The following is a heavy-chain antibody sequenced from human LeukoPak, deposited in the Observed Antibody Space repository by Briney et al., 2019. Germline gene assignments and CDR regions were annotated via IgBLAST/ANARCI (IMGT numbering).Heavy chain of an antibody. CDR3: AREFSYKFEWLAYVTGDDPFDV. CDR2: VNPRTGGT. V-gene: IGHV1-2*02. J-gene: IGHJ3*01. CDR1: GYSFTGYH. Sequence: ASVKVSCNAFGYSFTGYHRHWVRQAPRQGLEWMGGVNPRTGGTNYARKFQGMVTMTRDTSINTVHMALSRLTSDDTAVYYCAREFSYKFEWLAYVTGDDPFDVWGQGPMIPVS. D-gene: IGHD7-27*01.